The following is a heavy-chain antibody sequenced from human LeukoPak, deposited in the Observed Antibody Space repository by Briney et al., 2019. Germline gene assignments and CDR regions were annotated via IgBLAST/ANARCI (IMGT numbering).Heavy chain of an antibody. CDR3: ARARRQWLVGANIRGDNPPYYYDY. Sequence: SETLSLTCAVYGGSFSDYYWSWIRQPPGKALEWIGEINHDGGTNNNPSLRSRLTMSVDTSKNQFSLKLSSVAAADTAVYYCARARRQWLVGANIRGDNPPYYYDYWGQGTLVTVSS. D-gene: IGHD6-19*01. V-gene: IGHV4-34*01. CDR1: GGSFSDYY. CDR2: INHDGGT. J-gene: IGHJ4*02.